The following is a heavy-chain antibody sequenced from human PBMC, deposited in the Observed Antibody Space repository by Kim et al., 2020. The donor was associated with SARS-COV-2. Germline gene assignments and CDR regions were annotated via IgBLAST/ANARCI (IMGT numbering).Heavy chain of an antibody. J-gene: IGHJ4*02. D-gene: IGHD3-22*01. CDR2: IHAGNGNT. CDR1: GFTFTSYA. Sequence: ASVKVSCKASGFTFTSYAMHWVCQAPGQSLEWMGWIHAGNGNTESSQKFQGRVTITRDTSASTAYMELSSLRSEDTAVYYCVGKYYYDSSGYKLLDYWGQGTLVTVSS. CDR3: VGKYYYDSSGYKLLDY. V-gene: IGHV1-3*01.